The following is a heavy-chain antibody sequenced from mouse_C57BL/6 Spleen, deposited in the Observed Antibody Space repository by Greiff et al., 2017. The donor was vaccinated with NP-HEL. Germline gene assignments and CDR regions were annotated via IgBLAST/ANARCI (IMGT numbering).Heavy chain of an antibody. CDR1: GYTFTSYW. J-gene: IGHJ1*03. Sequence: QVLLQQPGAELVMPGASVKLSCKASGYTFTSYWMHWVKQRPGQGLEWIGEIDPSDSYTNYTQKFKGKSTLTVDKSSSTAYMQLSSLTSEDSAVYYCARYVSSYEYFDVWGTETTVTVSS. CDR3: ARYVSSYEYFDV. D-gene: IGHD1-1*01. V-gene: IGHV1-69*01. CDR2: IDPSDSYT.